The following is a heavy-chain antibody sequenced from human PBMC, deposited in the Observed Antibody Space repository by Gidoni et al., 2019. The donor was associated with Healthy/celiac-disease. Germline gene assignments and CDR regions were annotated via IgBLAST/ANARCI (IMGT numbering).Heavy chain of an antibody. CDR1: GFTFSSYG. V-gene: IGHV3-30*03. D-gene: IGHD4-4*01. J-gene: IGHJ6*02. CDR2: ISYDGSNK. Sequence: QVQLVESGGGVVQPGRSLRLSCAASGFTFSSYGMHWVRQAPGKGLEWVAVISYDGSNKYYADSVKGRFTISRDNSKNTLYLQMNSLRAEDTAVYYCAGPVTATYYYYGMDVWGQGTTVTVSS. CDR3: AGPVTATYYYYGMDV.